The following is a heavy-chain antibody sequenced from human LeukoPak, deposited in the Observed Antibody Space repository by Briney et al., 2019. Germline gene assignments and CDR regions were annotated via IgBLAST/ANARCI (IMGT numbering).Heavy chain of an antibody. D-gene: IGHD6-19*01. CDR3: AKGHKWLPLDH. CDR2: ISYDGSNK. J-gene: IGHJ4*02. CDR1: GFTFSSYG. V-gene: IGHV3-30*18. Sequence: GGSLRLSCAASGFTFSSYGMHWVRQAPGKGLEWVAVISYDGSNKYYADSVKGRFTISRDNSKNTLYLQMNSLRAEDTAVYYCAKGHKWLPLDHWGQGTLVTVSS.